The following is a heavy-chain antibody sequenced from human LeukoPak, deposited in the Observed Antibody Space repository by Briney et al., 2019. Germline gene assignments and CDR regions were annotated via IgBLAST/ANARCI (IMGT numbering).Heavy chain of an antibody. Sequence: SETLSLTCIVSGGCISSSGYYWGWIRQPPGKGLEWIGSMYHSGNTYYNPSLKSRVIISVDTSKNQFSLKLSSVTAADTAVYYCARHAMVAAPIDYWGQGTLVTVSS. CDR1: GGCISSSGYY. D-gene: IGHD2-15*01. J-gene: IGHJ4*02. V-gene: IGHV4-39*01. CDR2: MYHSGNT. CDR3: ARHAMVAAPIDY.